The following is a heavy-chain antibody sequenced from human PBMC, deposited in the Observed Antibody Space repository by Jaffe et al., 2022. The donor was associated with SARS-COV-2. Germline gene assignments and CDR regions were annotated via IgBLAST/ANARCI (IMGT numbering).Heavy chain of an antibody. Sequence: EVQLVESGGGLVQPGGSLRLSCVASGFTFSDYGMNWVRQAPGKGLEWVSYISSTGSTTDDADSVKGRFTISRDNAKSSLYLQMNSLRAEDTGLYYCARALYIASEPLDFWGQGIPVTVSS. V-gene: IGHV3-48*03. J-gene: IGHJ4*02. CDR1: GFTFSDYG. CDR2: ISSTGSTT. CDR3: ARALYIASEPLDF. D-gene: IGHD5-12*01.